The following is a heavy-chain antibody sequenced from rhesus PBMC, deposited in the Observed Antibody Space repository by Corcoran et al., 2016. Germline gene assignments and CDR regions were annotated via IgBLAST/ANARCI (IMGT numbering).Heavy chain of an antibody. V-gene: IGHV3S5*01. J-gene: IGHJ4*01. D-gene: IGHD2-33*01. CDR3: AKDRQSGAALDY. CDR2: INYSGGTT. CDR1: GFIFSNYG. Sequence: EVQLVETGGGLVQPGGSLRLSCAASGFIFSNYGMSWVRQAPGKGLEGVSGINYSGGTTYYIDSVRGRFTVSRENSMNTLYLQMTSLRIEDTAVYFCAKDRQSGAALDYWGQGVLVTVSS.